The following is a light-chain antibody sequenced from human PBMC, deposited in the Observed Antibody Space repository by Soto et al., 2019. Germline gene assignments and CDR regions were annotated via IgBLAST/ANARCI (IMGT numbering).Light chain of an antibody. V-gene: IGKV1-39*01. J-gene: IGKJ2*01. CDR1: QSMSNH. CDR2: AAS. Sequence: DIQVAQSPSSMSASAGDRVTITCRASQSMSNHLTWYQQKPGTAPTLLIYAASSLQSGVPSRFSGSGSGTDVTLTITSLQSEYFATYYSQQSYMMSEGYNFGQGATLEIK. CDR3: QQSYMMSEGYN.